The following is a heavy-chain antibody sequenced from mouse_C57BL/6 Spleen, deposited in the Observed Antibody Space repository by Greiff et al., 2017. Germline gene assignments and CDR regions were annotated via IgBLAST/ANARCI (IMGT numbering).Heavy chain of an antibody. V-gene: IGHV1-53*01. D-gene: IGHD4-1*01. CDR2: INPSNGGT. Sequence: VQLQQPGTELVKPGASVKLSCKASGYTFTSYWMHWVKQRPGQGLEWIGNINPSNGGTNYNEKFKSKATLTVDKSSSTAYMQLSSRTSEDSAVYYCARGQTGTSVPFDYWGQGTTLTVSS. CDR3: ARGQTGTSVPFDY. CDR1: GYTFTSYW. J-gene: IGHJ2*01.